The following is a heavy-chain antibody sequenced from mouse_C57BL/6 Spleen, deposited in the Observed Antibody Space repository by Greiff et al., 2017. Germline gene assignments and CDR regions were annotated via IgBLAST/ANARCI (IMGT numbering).Heavy chain of an antibody. D-gene: IGHD2-4*01. CDR3: VRHRDYDRDAMDY. CDR2: IRSKSNNYAT. CDR1: GFSFNTYA. V-gene: IGHV10-1*01. Sequence: EVMLVESGGGLVQPKGSLKLSCAASGFSFNTYAMNWVRQAPGKGLEWVARIRSKSNNYATYYADSVKDRFTISRDDSESMLYLQMNNLKTEDTAMYYCVRHRDYDRDAMDYWGQGTSVTVSS. J-gene: IGHJ4*01.